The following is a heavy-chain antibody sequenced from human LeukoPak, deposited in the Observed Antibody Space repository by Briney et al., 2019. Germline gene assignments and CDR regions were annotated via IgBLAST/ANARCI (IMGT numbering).Heavy chain of an antibody. V-gene: IGHV3-9*01. CDR2: ISWNSGSI. J-gene: IGHJ4*02. Sequence: GGSLRLSCAASGFTFDDYAMHWVRQAPGKGLEWVSGISWNSGSIGYADSVKGRFTISRDNAKNSLYLQMNSLRAEDTALYYCAKSMVVVDYFDYWGQGTLVTVSS. CDR1: GFTFDDYA. CDR3: AKSMVVVDYFDY. D-gene: IGHD3-22*01.